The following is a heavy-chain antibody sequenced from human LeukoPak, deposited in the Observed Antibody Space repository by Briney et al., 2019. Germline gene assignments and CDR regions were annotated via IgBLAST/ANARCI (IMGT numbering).Heavy chain of an antibody. D-gene: IGHD5-12*01. CDR2: IRYDGSNQ. Sequence: GGSLRLSCAASEFTFSSHGMHWVRQAPGKGLEWVTFIRYDGSNQYYADSVKGRFTISRDNSKNTLYLQMNRLRAEDTAVYYCAKASGYSAYDAFDYWGQGTLVTVSS. CDR3: AKASGYSAYDAFDY. V-gene: IGHV3-30*02. CDR1: EFTFSSHG. J-gene: IGHJ4*02.